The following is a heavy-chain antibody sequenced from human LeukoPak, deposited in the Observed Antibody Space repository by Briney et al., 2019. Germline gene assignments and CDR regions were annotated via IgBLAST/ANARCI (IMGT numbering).Heavy chain of an antibody. V-gene: IGHV4-30-4*01. CDR3: ASVLWFGELPHPWFDP. CDR1: GGSISSGDYY. J-gene: IGHJ5*02. Sequence: PSQTLSLTCTVSGGSISSGDYYWSWIRPPPGKGLEWIGYIYYSGSTYYNPSLKSRVTISVDTSKNQFSLELSSVTAADTAVYYCASVLWFGELPHPWFDPWGQGTLVTVSS. CDR2: IYYSGST. D-gene: IGHD3-10*01.